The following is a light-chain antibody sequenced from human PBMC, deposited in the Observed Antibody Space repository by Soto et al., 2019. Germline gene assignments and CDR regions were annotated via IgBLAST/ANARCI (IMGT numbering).Light chain of an antibody. V-gene: IGKV1-39*01. Sequence: DIQMTQSPSSLSASVGDRVTITCRASQSISSYLNWYQQKPGKAPKLLIYAASSLQSGVPSRFSGSGSGTDFTLTISSLPPEDFATYYCQQSYRTPYTFDQRTKLEIK. CDR3: QQSYRTPYT. J-gene: IGKJ2*01. CDR1: QSISSY. CDR2: AAS.